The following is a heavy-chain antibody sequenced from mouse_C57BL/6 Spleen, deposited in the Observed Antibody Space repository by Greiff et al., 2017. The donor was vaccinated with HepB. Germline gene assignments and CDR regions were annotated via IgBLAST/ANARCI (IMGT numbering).Heavy chain of an antibody. CDR3: AREPIYGNSPMDY. CDR2: IYPGDGDT. J-gene: IGHJ4*01. Sequence: VKVVESGPELVKPGASVKISCKASGYAFSSSWMNWVKQRPGKGLEWIGRIYPGDGDTNYNGKFKGKATLTADKSSSTAYMQLSSLTSEDSAVYFCAREPIYGNSPMDYWGQGTSVTVSS. V-gene: IGHV1-82*01. D-gene: IGHD2-1*01. CDR1: GYAFSSSW.